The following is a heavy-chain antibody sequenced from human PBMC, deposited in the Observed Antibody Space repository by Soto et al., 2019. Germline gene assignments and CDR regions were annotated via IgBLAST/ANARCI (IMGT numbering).Heavy chain of an antibody. V-gene: IGHV1-3*01. Sequence: GASVKVSCKASGYTFTTYPIHWVRQAPGQRLEWMGWINAGNGNTKYSQRFQGRVTITRDTSASTAYMELSSLRSEDTALYYCARDVISRPSYPTAMAVWGKGSTVTSP. CDR1: GYTFTTYP. J-gene: IGHJ6*03. CDR2: INAGNGNT. CDR3: ARDVISRPSYPTAMAV. D-gene: IGHD3-10*01.